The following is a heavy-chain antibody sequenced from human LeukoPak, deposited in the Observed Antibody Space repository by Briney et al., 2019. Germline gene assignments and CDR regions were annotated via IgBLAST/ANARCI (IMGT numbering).Heavy chain of an antibody. J-gene: IGHJ6*03. Sequence: GGSLRLSCAASGFTVSSNYMSWVRQAPGKGLEWVSVIYSGGSTYYADSVKGRFTISRDNSKNTLYLQMNSLRAEDTAVYYCARSLAATGPYYYYYYMDVWGKGTTVTVSS. CDR3: ARSLAATGPYYYYYYMDV. D-gene: IGHD6-13*01. CDR2: IYSGGST. V-gene: IGHV3-53*01. CDR1: GFTVSSNY.